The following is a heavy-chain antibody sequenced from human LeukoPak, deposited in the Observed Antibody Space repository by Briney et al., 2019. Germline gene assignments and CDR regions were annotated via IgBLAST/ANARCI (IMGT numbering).Heavy chain of an antibody. CDR2: INPNSGGT. J-gene: IGHJ4*02. D-gene: IGHD3-22*01. CDR3: ARGRYYYDSSGYYGDY. V-gene: IGHV1-2*02. Sequence: ASVKVSCKASGYTFTGYYMHWVRQAPGQGLEWMGWINPNSGGTNYAQKFQGRVTMTRDTSISTAYMELSRLRSDDTAVYYCARGRYYYDSSGYYGDYWGQGTLVTVSS. CDR1: GYTFTGYY.